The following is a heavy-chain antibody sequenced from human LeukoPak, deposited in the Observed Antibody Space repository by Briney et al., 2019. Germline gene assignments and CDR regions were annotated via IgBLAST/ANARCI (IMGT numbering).Heavy chain of an antibody. CDR3: AKDRTGTFDY. V-gene: IGHV3-30*18. D-gene: IGHD1-1*01. CDR2: ISYDGSNK. Sequence: GRSLRLSCTASGFTFSSYGMHWVRQAPGKGLEWVAVISYDGSNKYYADSVKGRFTISRDNSKNTLYLQMNSLRAEDTAVYYCAKDRTGTFDYWGQGTLVTVSS. J-gene: IGHJ4*02. CDR1: GFTFSSYG.